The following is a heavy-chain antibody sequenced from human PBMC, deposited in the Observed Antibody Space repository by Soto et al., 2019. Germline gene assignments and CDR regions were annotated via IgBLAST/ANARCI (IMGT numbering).Heavy chain of an antibody. CDR3: ARGNHRWLQLWYFDL. Sequence: SVKVSCKASGGTFSSYTISWVRQAPGQGLEWMGGIILIFGTANYAQKFQGRVTITADESTSTAYMELSSLRSEDTAVYYCARGNHRWLQLWYFDLWGRGTLVTVSS. CDR1: GGTFSSYT. J-gene: IGHJ2*01. V-gene: IGHV1-69*13. CDR2: IILIFGTA. D-gene: IGHD5-12*01.